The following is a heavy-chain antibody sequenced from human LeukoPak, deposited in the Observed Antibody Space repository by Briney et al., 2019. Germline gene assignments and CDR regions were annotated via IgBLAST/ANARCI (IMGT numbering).Heavy chain of an antibody. D-gene: IGHD2-2*01. Sequence: GGSLRLSCAASGFTFSSYAMSWVRQAPGKGLEWASAISGSGGSTYYADSVKGRFTISRDNSKNTLYLQMNSLRAEDTAVYYCAKDRHRTVNYFDYWGQGTLVTVSS. CDR2: ISGSGGST. CDR1: GFTFSSYA. J-gene: IGHJ4*02. CDR3: AKDRHRTVNYFDY. V-gene: IGHV3-23*01.